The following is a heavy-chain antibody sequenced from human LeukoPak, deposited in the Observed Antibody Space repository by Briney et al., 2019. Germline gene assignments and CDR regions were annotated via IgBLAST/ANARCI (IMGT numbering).Heavy chain of an antibody. CDR1: GGSVSSGSYY. CDR2: IYYSGST. J-gene: IGHJ6*02. Sequence: SETLSLTCTVSGGSVSSGSYYWSWIRQPPGKGLEWIGYIYYSGSTNYNPSLKSRVTISVDTSKNQFSLKLSSVTAADTAVYYCARVGHYGMDVWGQGTTVTVSS. V-gene: IGHV4-61*01. CDR3: ARVGHYGMDV. D-gene: IGHD1-26*01.